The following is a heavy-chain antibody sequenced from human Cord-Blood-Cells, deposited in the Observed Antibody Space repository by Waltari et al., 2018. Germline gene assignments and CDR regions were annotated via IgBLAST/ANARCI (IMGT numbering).Heavy chain of an antibody. CDR3: AKDQLDY. V-gene: IGHV3-30*18. J-gene: IGHJ4*02. CDR1: GFTFRSYG. CDR2: ISYDGSNK. Sequence: QVQLVESGGGVVQPGRSLRLSCAASGFTFRSYGMHWVRQAPGKGLEWVAVISYDGSNKYYADSVKGRFTISRDNSKNTLYLQMNSLRAEDTAVYYCAKDQLDYWGQGTLVTVSS.